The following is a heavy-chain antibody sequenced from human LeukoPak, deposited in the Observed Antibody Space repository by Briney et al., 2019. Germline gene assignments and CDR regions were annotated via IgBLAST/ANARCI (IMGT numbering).Heavy chain of an antibody. V-gene: IGHV4-39*01. CDR2: IHQSGGT. CDR1: GDSINSSPYS. J-gene: IGHJ2*01. Sequence: PSETLSLTCTVSGDSINSSPYSWAWIRQSPGKGLEWIGTIHQSGGTYCNPSLQSRLTMSVDTSKNQFSLKLSSVTAADTAVYYCARHAWGGNKDFDLWGRGTLVAVSS. CDR3: ARHAWGGNKDFDL. D-gene: IGHD4-23*01.